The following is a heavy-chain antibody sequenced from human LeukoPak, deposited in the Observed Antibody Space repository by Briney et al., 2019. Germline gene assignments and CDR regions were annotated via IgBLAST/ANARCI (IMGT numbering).Heavy chain of an antibody. D-gene: IGHD3-10*02. CDR2: ISGSGGST. Sequence: GGSLGLSCAASGFTFSSYAMSWVRQAPGKGLEWVSGISGSGGSTYYADSVKGRFTISRDNSKNTLYLQMNSLRAEDTAVYYCAKAAVFGELLWYWHLDLWGRGTLVTVSS. CDR3: AKAAVFGELLWYWHLDL. V-gene: IGHV3-23*01. J-gene: IGHJ2*01. CDR1: GFTFSSYA.